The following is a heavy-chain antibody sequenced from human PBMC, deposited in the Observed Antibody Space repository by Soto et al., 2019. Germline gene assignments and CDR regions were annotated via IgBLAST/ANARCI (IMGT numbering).Heavy chain of an antibody. J-gene: IGHJ4*02. D-gene: IGHD2-15*01. CDR1: GGTFSSYA. CDR2: IIPIFGTA. Sequence: QVQLVQSGAGVKKPGSSVKVSSKVSGGTFSSYAISWVRQAPGQGLEWMGGIIPIFGTANYAQKFQGRVTITADESTSTAYMELSSLRSEDTAVYYCARESRYCSGGSCYFLPGIDYWGQGTLVTVSS. V-gene: IGHV1-69*12. CDR3: ARESRYCSGGSCYFLPGIDY.